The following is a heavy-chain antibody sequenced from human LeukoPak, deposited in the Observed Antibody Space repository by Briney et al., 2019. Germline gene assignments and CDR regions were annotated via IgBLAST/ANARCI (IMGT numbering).Heavy chain of an antibody. CDR1: GYTFTGYY. J-gene: IGHJ5*02. V-gene: IGHV1-2*02. CDR2: INPNSGGT. Sequence: GASVTVSCKASGYTFTGYYLHWVRRAPGQGLEWMGWINPNSGGTKYAQMFQGRVTMTRDTSISTAYLELSSLRSDDTAVYYCARGGYYDSSGRFWFDPWGQGTLVTVSS. D-gene: IGHD3-22*01. CDR3: ARGGYYDSSGRFWFDP.